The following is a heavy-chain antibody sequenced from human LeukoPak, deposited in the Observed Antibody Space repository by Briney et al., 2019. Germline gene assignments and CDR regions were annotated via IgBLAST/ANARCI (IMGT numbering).Heavy chain of an antibody. Sequence: SETLSLTCAVYGGSFSGYYWSWIRQPPGKGPEWIGEINRSGSTNYNPSLKSRVTTSVDTSKNQFSLKLSSVTAADTAVYYCARDAYYDILKGFDPWGQGTLVTVSS. D-gene: IGHD3-9*01. CDR3: ARDAYYDILKGFDP. CDR2: INRSGST. V-gene: IGHV4-34*01. J-gene: IGHJ5*02. CDR1: GGSFSGYY.